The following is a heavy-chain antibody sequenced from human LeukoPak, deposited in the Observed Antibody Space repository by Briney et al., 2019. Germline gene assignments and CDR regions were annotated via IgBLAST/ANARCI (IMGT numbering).Heavy chain of an antibody. CDR2: IYSGGST. Sequence: PGGSLRLSCAASGFTVSSSYMSWVRQAPGKGLEWVSVIYSGGSTYYADSVKGRFTISRDNSKSTMYLQMNSLRAEDTAVYYCARFSSTYGALDYWGQGTLVTVSS. CDR1: GFTVSSSY. V-gene: IGHV3-66*01. D-gene: IGHD4-17*01. CDR3: ARFSSTYGALDY. J-gene: IGHJ4*02.